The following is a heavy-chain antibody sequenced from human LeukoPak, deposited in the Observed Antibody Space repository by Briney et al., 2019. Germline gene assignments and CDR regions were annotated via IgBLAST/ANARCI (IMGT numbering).Heavy chain of an antibody. D-gene: IGHD3-10*01. CDR2: IHYSGNN. V-gene: IGHV4-61*08. J-gene: IGHJ4*02. CDR1: GDSISSGDYL. CDR3: AGSGGLANQGAVFDY. Sequence: SETLSLTCTVSGDSISSGDYLWNWIRQPPGKGLEWIGYIHYSGNNNYNPSLKSRVTISVDTSRNQFSMKLNSVTAADTAVYYCAGSGGLANQGAVFDYWGQGTLVTVSS.